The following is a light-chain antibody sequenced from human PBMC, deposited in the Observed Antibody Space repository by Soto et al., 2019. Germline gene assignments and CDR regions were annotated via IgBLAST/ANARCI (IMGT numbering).Light chain of an antibody. CDR3: GTWDSSLNDGV. V-gene: IGLV1-51*02. CDR2: EDH. J-gene: IGLJ3*02. Sequence: QSVLTQSPSVSAAPGQKVTISCSGGSSNIGKNYVSWYQHLPGTAPKLLIYEDHKRPSGIPDRFSGSKSATSATLDITGLQSGDEADYYCGTWDSSLNDGVFGGGTQLTVL. CDR1: SSNIGKNY.